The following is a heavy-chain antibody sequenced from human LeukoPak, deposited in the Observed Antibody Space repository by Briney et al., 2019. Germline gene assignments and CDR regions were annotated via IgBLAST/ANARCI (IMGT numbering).Heavy chain of an antibody. CDR3: ARDTYGSGLHYYYYMDV. V-gene: IGHV4-59*02. CDR2: IYYSGST. Sequence: SETLSLTCTVSGGSVSSYYWSWIRQPPGKGLEWIGYIYYSGSTNYNPSLKSRVTISVDTSKNQFSLKLSSVTAADTAVYYCARDTYGSGLHYYYYMDVWGKGTTVTVSS. D-gene: IGHD3-10*01. CDR1: GGSVSSYY. J-gene: IGHJ6*03.